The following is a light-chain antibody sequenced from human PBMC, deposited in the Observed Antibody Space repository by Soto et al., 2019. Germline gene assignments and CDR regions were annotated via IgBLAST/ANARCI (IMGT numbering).Light chain of an antibody. V-gene: IGLV1-40*01. CDR2: GNN. CDR3: QSYDSSLSAVV. Sequence: QSVLTQPPSVSGAPGQRVTISCTGSSSNLGAYYDVHWYQQLPGTAPKLLIYGNNNRPSGVPDRFSGSRSGTSASLAITGLRAEDEADYYCQSYDSSLSAVVFGGGTKLTVL. J-gene: IGLJ2*01. CDR1: SSNLGAYYD.